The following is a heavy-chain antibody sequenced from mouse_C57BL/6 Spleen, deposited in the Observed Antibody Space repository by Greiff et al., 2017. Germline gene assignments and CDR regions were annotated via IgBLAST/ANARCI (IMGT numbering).Heavy chain of an antibody. Sequence: VQLQQSGPELVKPGASVKISCKASGYAFSSSWMNWVKQRPGKGLEWIGRIYPGDGDTNYNGKFKGKATLTADKSSSTAYMQLSSLTSEDSAVXFCARIYYDYGYFDYGGQGTTLTVSS. CDR2: IYPGDGDT. D-gene: IGHD2-4*01. CDR1: GYAFSSSW. V-gene: IGHV1-82*01. J-gene: IGHJ2*01. CDR3: ARIYYDYGYFDY.